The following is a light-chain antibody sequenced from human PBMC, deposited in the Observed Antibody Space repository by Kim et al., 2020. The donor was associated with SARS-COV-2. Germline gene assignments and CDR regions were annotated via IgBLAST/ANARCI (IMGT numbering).Light chain of an antibody. CDR1: SGSSARNY. Sequence: VTIASTRSSGSSARNYVQGYKQRPGSTPTTVIYEDNQRPSGVPERFSGYIDSSANSASLTISGLKTEDEADYYCHSYDSSNTFLWVFGGGTQLTVL. V-gene: IGLV6-57*01. J-gene: IGLJ3*02. CDR3: HSYDSSNTFLWV. CDR2: EDN.